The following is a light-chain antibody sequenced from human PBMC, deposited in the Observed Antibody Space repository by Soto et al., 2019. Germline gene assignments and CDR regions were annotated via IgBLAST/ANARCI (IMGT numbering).Light chain of an antibody. CDR2: AAS. Sequence: DIQITQSPSSLSASVGDRVTITCRASQSISSYLNWYQQKPGKAPKLLIYAASTLQSGVPSRFSGRGSGTDFTLTISRLQTEDVETYYCQKYNSDPFTFGGGTKVDI. V-gene: IGKV1-27*01. CDR1: QSISSY. CDR3: QKYNSDPFT. J-gene: IGKJ4*01.